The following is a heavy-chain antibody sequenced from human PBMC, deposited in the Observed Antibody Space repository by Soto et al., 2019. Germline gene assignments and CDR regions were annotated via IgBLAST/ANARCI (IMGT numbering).Heavy chain of an antibody. CDR3: ASGIQLWLRRINNGYSG. Sequence: VRPGAGGKKPGSSLKAPCKAPGGPFGTYAIGWFRQAPGQGLEWMGGIIPMFGTANYAQRFQDRVTITADESTNTVYMELSSLRSEDTAVYFCASGIQLWLRRINNGYSGWGQGTLVTVSS. V-gene: IGHV1-69*01. CDR2: IIPMFGTA. D-gene: IGHD5-18*01. CDR1: GGPFGTYA. J-gene: IGHJ4*02.